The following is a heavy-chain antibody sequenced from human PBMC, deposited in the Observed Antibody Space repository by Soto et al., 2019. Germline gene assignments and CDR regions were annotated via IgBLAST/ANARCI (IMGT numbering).Heavy chain of an antibody. CDR2: IWYDGSNK. V-gene: IGHV3-33*01. Sequence: GGSLRLSCAASGFTFSSYGMHWVRQAPGKGLEWVAVIWYDGSNKYYADSVKGRFTISRDNSKNTLYLQMNSLRAEDTAVYYCARDSGLTIFGVVHYGMDVWGQGTTVTVS. CDR1: GFTFSSYG. CDR3: ARDSGLTIFGVVHYGMDV. J-gene: IGHJ6*02. D-gene: IGHD3-3*01.